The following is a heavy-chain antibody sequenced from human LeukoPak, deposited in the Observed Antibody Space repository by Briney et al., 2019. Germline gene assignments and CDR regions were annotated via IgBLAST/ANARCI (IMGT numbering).Heavy chain of an antibody. D-gene: IGHD6-13*01. CDR1: GGSISSYY. Sequence: TSETLSLICTVSGGSISSYYWSWIRQPAGKGLEWIGRIYTSGSTNYNPSLKSRVTMSVDTSKNQFSLKLSSVTAADTAVYYCASLAAAGSTDYWGQGTLVTVSS. CDR2: IYTSGST. V-gene: IGHV4-4*07. CDR3: ASLAAAGSTDY. J-gene: IGHJ4*02.